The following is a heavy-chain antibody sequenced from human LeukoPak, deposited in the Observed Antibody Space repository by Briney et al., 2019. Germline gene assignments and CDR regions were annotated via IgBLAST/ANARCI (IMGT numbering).Heavy chain of an antibody. D-gene: IGHD3-22*01. V-gene: IGHV1-8*01. J-gene: IGHJ6*03. Sequence: ASVKVSCKASGYTFTSYDINWVRQATGQGLEWMAWMNPNSGNTGYAQKFQGRVTMTRNTSISTAYMELSSLRSEDTAVYYCARRLYYDSSGYYDLATADYYYYMDVWGKGTTVTVSS. CDR1: GYTFTSYD. CDR3: ARRLYYDSSGYYDLATADYYYYMDV. CDR2: MNPNSGNT.